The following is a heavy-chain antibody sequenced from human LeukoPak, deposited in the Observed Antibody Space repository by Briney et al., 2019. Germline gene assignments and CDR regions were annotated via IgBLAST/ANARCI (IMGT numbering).Heavy chain of an antibody. V-gene: IGHV3-48*04. CDR2: ISSSSTTI. J-gene: IGHJ3*02. CDR1: GFTFSSYS. D-gene: IGHD4-17*01. CDR3: ARDLGDYVGYDAFDI. Sequence: PGRSLRLSCAAPGFTFSSYSMNWVRQAPGKGLEWVSYISSSSTTIYYADSVKGRFTISRDNAKNSLYLQMNSLRAEDTAVYYCARDLGDYVGYDAFDIWGQGTMVTVSS.